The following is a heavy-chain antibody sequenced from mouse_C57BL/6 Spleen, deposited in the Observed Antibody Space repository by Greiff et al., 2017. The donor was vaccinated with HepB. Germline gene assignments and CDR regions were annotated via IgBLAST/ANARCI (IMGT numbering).Heavy chain of an antibody. J-gene: IGHJ2*01. CDR3: AREGDDYGFDY. V-gene: IGHV1-19*01. CDR1: GYTFTDYY. D-gene: IGHD2-4*01. CDR2: INPYNGGT. Sequence: EVQLQQSGPVLVKPGASVKMSCKASGYTFTDYYMNWVKQSHGKSLEWIGVINPYNGGTSYNQKFKGKATLTVDKSSSTAYMELNSLTSEDSAVYYCAREGDDYGFDYWGQGTTLTVSS.